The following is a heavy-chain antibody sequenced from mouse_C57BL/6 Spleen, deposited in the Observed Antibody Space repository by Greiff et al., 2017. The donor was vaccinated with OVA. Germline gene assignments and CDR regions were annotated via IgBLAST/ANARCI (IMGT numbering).Heavy chain of an antibody. Sequence: EVQLQQSGPELVKPGASVKISCKASGYTFTDYYMNWVKQSHGKSLEWIGDINPNNGGTSYNQKFKGKATLTVDKSSSTAYMELRSLTSEDSAVYYCARRRLSYGNSAWFAYWGQGTLVTVSA. J-gene: IGHJ3*01. D-gene: IGHD2-1*01. CDR1: GYTFTDYY. V-gene: IGHV1-26*01. CDR3: ARRRLSYGNSAWFAY. CDR2: INPNNGGT.